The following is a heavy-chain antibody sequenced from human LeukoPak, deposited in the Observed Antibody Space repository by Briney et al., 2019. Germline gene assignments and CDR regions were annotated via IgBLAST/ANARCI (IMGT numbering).Heavy chain of an antibody. V-gene: IGHV3-23*01. CDR1: GFTFTNYA. CDR3: AKGLISSWSAFDY. D-gene: IGHD6-13*01. J-gene: IGHJ4*02. Sequence: PGGSLRLSCAASGFTFTNYAVSWVRQAPGKGLEWVSSISGSGGGTYYPDSVKGRFTISRDNSKNTLFLQMNSLRAEDTAVYYCAKGLISSWSAFDYWGQGTLVTVSS. CDR2: ISGSGGGT.